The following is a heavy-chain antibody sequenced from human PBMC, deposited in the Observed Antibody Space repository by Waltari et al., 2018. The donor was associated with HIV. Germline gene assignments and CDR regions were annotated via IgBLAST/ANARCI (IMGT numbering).Heavy chain of an antibody. Sequence: EVQLVETGGGLIQPGGSLRLSCAASGFTVSSNYMSWVRQAPGKGLGWVSVIYSGGSTYYADSVKGRFTISRDNSKNTLYLQMNSLRAEDTAVYYCARDLGRQAFDIWGQGTMVTVSS. J-gene: IGHJ3*02. D-gene: IGHD3-16*01. V-gene: IGHV3-53*02. CDR2: IYSGGST. CDR3: ARDLGRQAFDI. CDR1: GFTVSSNY.